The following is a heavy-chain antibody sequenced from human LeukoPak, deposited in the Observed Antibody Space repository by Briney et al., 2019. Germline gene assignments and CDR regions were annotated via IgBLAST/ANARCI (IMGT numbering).Heavy chain of an antibody. V-gene: IGHV1-8*01. CDR1: GYTFTSYD. Sequence: ASVKVSCKASGYTFTSYDINWVRQATGQGLEWMGWMNPNSGNTGYAQKFQGRVTMTRNTSISTAYLELSSLRSEDTAVYYCARFEGGNYYYYYYAMDVWGQGTTVTVSS. CDR3: ARFEGGNYYYYYYAMDV. D-gene: IGHD4-23*01. CDR2: MNPNSGNT. J-gene: IGHJ6*02.